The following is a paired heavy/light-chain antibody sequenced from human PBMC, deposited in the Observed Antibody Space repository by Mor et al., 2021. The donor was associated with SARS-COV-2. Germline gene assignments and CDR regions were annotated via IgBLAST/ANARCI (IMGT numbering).Heavy chain of an antibody. CDR2: IYSDGSGGST. J-gene: IGHJ4*02. CDR1: GFSVSSNY. Sequence: EVQLVESGGGLVQPGGSLRLSCAASGFSVSSNYMSWVRQAPGKPLEWVSVIYSDGSGGSTYYADSVKGRFTISRHNSENTLYLQMSSLRAEDTAVYYCASAAYTPSHFGSWGQGTLVTVSS. D-gene: IGHD3-16*01. CDR3: ASAAYTPSHFGS. V-gene: IGHV3-53*04.
Light chain of an antibody. Sequence: DIQMTQSPSSVSASVGDRVTIACRASQGISNWLAWYQQKPGKAPKLLIYAASSLQSGVPSRFSGDRSGTYFTLTINSLQPEDFATYYCQQGNSFPFTFGQGTKLEIK. CDR2: AAS. J-gene: IGKJ2*01. CDR1: QGISNW. CDR3: QQGNSFPFT. V-gene: IGKV1-12*01.